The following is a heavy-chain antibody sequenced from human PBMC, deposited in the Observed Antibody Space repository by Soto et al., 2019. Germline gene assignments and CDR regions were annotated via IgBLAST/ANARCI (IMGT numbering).Heavy chain of an antibody. CDR2: TYYRSNWRH. CDR3: ARGVAGSGFDL. D-gene: IGHD6-19*01. Sequence: SRTLSLTCAISRDSVSSNTAAWNWIRSSPSRGLEWLGRTYYRSNWRHDYAVSVKSRITVNPDTSKNHFSLQLNSVTPDDTAVYYCARGVAGSGFDLWGQGTLVTVSS. CDR1: RDSVSSNTAA. V-gene: IGHV6-1*01. J-gene: IGHJ4*02.